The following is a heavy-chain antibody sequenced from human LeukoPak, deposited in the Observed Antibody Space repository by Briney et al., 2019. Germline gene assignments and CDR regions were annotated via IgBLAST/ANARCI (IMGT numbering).Heavy chain of an antibody. V-gene: IGHV3-23*01. CDR2: LSGSGAST. CDR3: ARDPGWYFDL. Sequence: GGSLRLSCTASGFTFSGYAKSWVRQAPGKGLDWVSGLSGSGASTYYADSVKGRFTISRDNAKNSLYLQMNSLRAEDTAVYYCARDPGWYFDLWGRGTLVTVSS. CDR1: GFTFSGYA. J-gene: IGHJ2*01.